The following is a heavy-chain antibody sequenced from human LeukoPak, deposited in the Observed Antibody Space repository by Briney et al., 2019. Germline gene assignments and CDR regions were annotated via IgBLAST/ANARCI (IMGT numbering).Heavy chain of an antibody. CDR3: ARQTMVRGVRFDY. J-gene: IGHJ4*02. V-gene: IGHV1-69*05. CDR1: GGTFSSYA. CDR2: IIPIFGTA. D-gene: IGHD3-10*01. Sequence: SVKVSCKASGGTFSSYAISWVRQAPGQGPEWMGRIIPIFGTANYAQKFQGRVTITTDESTSTAYMELSSLRSEDTAVYYCARQTMVRGVRFDYWGQGTLVTVSS.